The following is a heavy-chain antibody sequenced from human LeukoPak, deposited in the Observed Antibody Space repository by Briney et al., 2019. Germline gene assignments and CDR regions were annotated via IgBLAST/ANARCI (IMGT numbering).Heavy chain of an antibody. V-gene: IGHV3-30*18. D-gene: IGHD3-3*01. CDR3: AKDLYGVVTGPDY. J-gene: IGHJ4*02. Sequence: GRSLRLSCAASGFTFSSYGMHWVRQAPGKGLEWVAVISYDGSNKYYADSVKGRFTISRDNSKNTLYLQMNSLRAEDTAVYYCAKDLYGVVTGPDYWGQGTLVTVSS. CDR1: GFTFSSYG. CDR2: ISYDGSNK.